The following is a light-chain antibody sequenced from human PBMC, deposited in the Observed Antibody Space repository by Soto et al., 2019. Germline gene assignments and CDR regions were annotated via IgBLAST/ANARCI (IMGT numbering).Light chain of an antibody. Sequence: DIQMTQSPSSLSASVGDRVTITCRASQTISSYVNWYQQKPGKAPKLLIYAASSLQSGVPFRFSGGGSGTHFTLTISTLQPEDLGTYYCQQSYIAPLTFGGGTKVEIK. CDR2: AAS. V-gene: IGKV1-39*01. J-gene: IGKJ4*01. CDR3: QQSYIAPLT. CDR1: QTISSY.